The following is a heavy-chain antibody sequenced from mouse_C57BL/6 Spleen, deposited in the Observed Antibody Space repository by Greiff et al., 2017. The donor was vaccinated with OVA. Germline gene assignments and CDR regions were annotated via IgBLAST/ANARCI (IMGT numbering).Heavy chain of an antibody. J-gene: IGHJ3*01. V-gene: IGHV1-82*01. Sequence: QVQLQQSGPELVKPGASVKISCKASGYAFSSSWMNWVKQRPGKGLEWIGRIYPGDGDTNYNGKFKGKATLTADKSSSTAYMQLSSLTSEDSAVYFCASYSNYAFAYWGQGTLVTVSA. CDR1: GYAFSSSW. D-gene: IGHD2-5*01. CDR3: ASYSNYAFAY. CDR2: IYPGDGDT.